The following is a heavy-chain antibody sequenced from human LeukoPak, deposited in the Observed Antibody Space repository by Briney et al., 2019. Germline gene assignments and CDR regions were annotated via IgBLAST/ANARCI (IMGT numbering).Heavy chain of an antibody. CDR1: GFTFSSYA. J-gene: IGHJ6*02. Sequence: PGRSLRLSCAASGFTFSSYAMHWVRQAPGKGLEWVAVISYDGSNKYYADSVKGRFTTSRDNSKNTLYLQMNSLRAEDTAVYYCARSTNLLEAGTYYGMDVWGQGTTVTVSS. D-gene: IGHD6-19*01. CDR2: ISYDGSNK. CDR3: ARSTNLLEAGTYYGMDV. V-gene: IGHV3-30*04.